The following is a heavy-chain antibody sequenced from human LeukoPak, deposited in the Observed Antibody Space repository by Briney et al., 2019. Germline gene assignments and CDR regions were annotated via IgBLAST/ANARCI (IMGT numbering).Heavy chain of an antibody. J-gene: IGHJ4*02. CDR1: GYSIRSGFY. V-gene: IGHV4-38-2*02. D-gene: IGHD3-9*01. CDR3: ASAVGIFVWLPLFDY. CDR2: IYHSGIT. Sequence: SETLSLTCTVSGYSIRSGFYWGWIRHPPGKGLGWICNIYHSGITYYTPPLKRLVTIAVDTSKKLFYLTLSSVAAADTAVYYCASAVGIFVWLPLFDYWGQGTLVTVSS.